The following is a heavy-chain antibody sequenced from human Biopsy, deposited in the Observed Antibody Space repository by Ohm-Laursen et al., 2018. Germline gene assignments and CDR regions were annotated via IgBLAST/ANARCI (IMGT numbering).Heavy chain of an antibody. J-gene: IGHJ4*02. CDR3: ARGGRYYYDSPDN. Sequence: GTLSLTCTVSGGSINNVNYYWTWIRQPPGKGLEWIGYISYSGSTKYNPSLKGPVTISVDTSKNQFSPKPSSVTAADTAVYFCARGGRYYYDSPDNWGQGTLVTVSS. CDR2: ISYSGST. CDR1: GGSINNVNYY. D-gene: IGHD3-22*01. V-gene: IGHV4-61*01.